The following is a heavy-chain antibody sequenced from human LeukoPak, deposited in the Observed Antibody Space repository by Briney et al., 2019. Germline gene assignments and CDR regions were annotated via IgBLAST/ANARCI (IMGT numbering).Heavy chain of an antibody. J-gene: IGHJ4*02. Sequence: SETLSLTCAVYGGSFSSYYWSWIRQPPGKGLEWIGEINHSGSTNYNPSLKSRVTISVDTSKNQFSLDLSSVTAADTAVYYCARAQNYYGSGADFWGQGTLVTVSS. CDR2: INHSGST. CDR1: GGSFSSYY. V-gene: IGHV4-34*01. CDR3: ARAQNYYGSGADF. D-gene: IGHD3-10*01.